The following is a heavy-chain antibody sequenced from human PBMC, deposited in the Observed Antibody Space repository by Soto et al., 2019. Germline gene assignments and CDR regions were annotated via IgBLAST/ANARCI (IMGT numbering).Heavy chain of an antibody. V-gene: IGHV1-3*01. CDR1: GYTFTSYA. CDR2: INAVNGNT. CDR3: ARVSGWYYFDY. D-gene: IGHD6-19*01. J-gene: IGHJ4*02. Sequence: QVQLVQSGAEVKKPGASVKVSCKASGYTFTSYAMHWVRQAPGPRREWMGLINAVNGNTKYSQKCQGRVTITRDTSASTAYMELSSLRSEDTAVYYCARVSGWYYFDYWGQGALVTVSS.